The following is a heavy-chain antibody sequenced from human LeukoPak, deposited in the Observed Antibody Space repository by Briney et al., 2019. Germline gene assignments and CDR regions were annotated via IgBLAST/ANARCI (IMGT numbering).Heavy chain of an antibody. D-gene: IGHD6-13*01. CDR3: ARLKGGIAAAGNYFDY. J-gene: IGHJ4*02. CDR2: VSYDGGSK. CDR1: GFAFSSYA. V-gene: IGHV3-30-3*01. Sequence: PGGSLRLSCAASGFAFSSYAMHWVRQGPGKGLEWVALVSYDGGSKYYADSVKGRITISRDNSKNTLHLQMNSLRTEDTAVYYCARLKGGIAAAGNYFDYWGQGTLVTVSS.